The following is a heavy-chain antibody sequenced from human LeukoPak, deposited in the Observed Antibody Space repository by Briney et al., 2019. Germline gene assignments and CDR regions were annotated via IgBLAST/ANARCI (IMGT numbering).Heavy chain of an antibody. CDR3: ATIVATRHYYYYMDV. CDR2: ISAYNGNT. Sequence: ASVKVSCKASGYTFTSYGISWVRQAPGQGLEWMGWISAYNGNTNYAQKLQGRVTMTTDTSTSTAYMELRSLRSDDTAVYYCATIVATRHYYYYMDVWGKGTTATISS. V-gene: IGHV1-18*01. D-gene: IGHD5-12*01. CDR1: GYTFTSYG. J-gene: IGHJ6*03.